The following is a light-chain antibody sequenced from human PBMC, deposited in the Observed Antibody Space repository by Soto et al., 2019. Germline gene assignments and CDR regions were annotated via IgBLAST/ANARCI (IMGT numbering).Light chain of an antibody. J-gene: IGKJ3*01. Sequence: IVLTQSPGTLSLSPGERATLSCRASQSVSSSYLAWYQQRPGQAPRLLIYGTSGRATGIPDRLSGSGSGTDFTFTISRLEPEDFAVYYCQQYGSSPIFTFGPGTKVYIK. V-gene: IGKV3-20*01. CDR2: GTS. CDR1: QSVSSSY. CDR3: QQYGSSPIFT.